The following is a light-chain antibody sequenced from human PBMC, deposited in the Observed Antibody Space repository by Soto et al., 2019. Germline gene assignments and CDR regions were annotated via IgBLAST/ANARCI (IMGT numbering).Light chain of an antibody. CDR1: QSVDSTY. V-gene: IGKV3-20*01. CDR3: QKYGTPRSVT. J-gene: IGKJ5*01. CDR2: GAS. Sequence: IVLTKSPGTLSLSAGEEATLSCRAGQSVDSTYLAWDQQKPGQTPSLITYGASGRAAVIPHRFSGGGFGTDFSLTISEVGTEELALYFCQKYGTPRSVTFGQGTRLEI.